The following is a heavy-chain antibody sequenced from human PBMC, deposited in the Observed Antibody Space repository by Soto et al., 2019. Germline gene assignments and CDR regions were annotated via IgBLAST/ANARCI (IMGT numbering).Heavy chain of an antibody. CDR2: ISSSSSYI. CDR3: ARDQAPPAKYYYYYYYMDV. Sequence: EVQLVESGGGLVKPGGSLRLSCAASGFTFSSYSMNWVRQAPGKGLEWVSSISSSSSYIYYADSVKGRFTISRDNAKNSLYLQMNSLRAEDTAVYYCARDQAPPAKYYYYYYYMDVWGKGTTVTVSS. CDR1: GFTFSSYS. J-gene: IGHJ6*03. V-gene: IGHV3-21*01.